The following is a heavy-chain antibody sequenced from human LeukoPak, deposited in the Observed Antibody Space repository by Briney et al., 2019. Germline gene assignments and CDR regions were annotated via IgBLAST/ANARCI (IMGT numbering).Heavy chain of an antibody. Sequence: GGSLRLSCAASGFTFSSYAMSWVRQAPGKGLEWVSAISCSGGSTYYADSVKGRFTISRDNSKNTLYLQMNSLRAEDTAVYYCAKRATDYGDYVTYFDYWGQGTLVTVSS. CDR1: GFTFSSYA. J-gene: IGHJ4*02. CDR3: AKRATDYGDYVTYFDY. CDR2: ISCSGGST. D-gene: IGHD4-17*01. V-gene: IGHV3-23*01.